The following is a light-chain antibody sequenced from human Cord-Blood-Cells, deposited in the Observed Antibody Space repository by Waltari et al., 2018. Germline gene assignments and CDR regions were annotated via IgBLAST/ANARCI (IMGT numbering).Light chain of an antibody. Sequence: ELVMTQSPATLSVSPGETATLSCRASQSVSGNLAWYQQKPGQAPRLLIYGASTRATVIPARFRGSGSGTEFTLTISSLQSEDLAVYCCQQYNNWPPLTFGGGTKVEI. CDR3: QQYNNWPPLT. CDR2: GAS. CDR1: QSVSGN. V-gene: IGKV3-15*01. J-gene: IGKJ4*01.